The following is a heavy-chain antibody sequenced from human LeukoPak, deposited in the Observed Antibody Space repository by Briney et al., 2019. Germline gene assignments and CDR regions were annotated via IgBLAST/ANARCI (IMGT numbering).Heavy chain of an antibody. Sequence: GGSLRLSCAASGFTFSRYEMNWVRQAPGKGLEWVSYISRSGDTIYFADSVKGRFTISRDNAQNSLYLQMNSLRAEDTAVYYCARVSPYDYVWGSYRFYFDYWGQGTLVTVSS. D-gene: IGHD3-16*02. CDR1: GFTFSRYE. CDR2: ISRSGDTI. J-gene: IGHJ4*02. CDR3: ARVSPYDYVWGSYRFYFDY. V-gene: IGHV3-48*03.